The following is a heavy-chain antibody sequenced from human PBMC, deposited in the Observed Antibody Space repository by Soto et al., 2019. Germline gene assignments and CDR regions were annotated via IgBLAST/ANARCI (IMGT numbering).Heavy chain of an antibody. J-gene: IGHJ6*02. D-gene: IGHD4-17*01. Sequence: PSETLSLTCTVSGGSISSGGYYWSWIHQHPGKGLEWIGYIYYSGSTYYNPSLKSRVTISVDTSKNQFSLKLSSVTAADTAVYYCASSPDYGYIYYYYGMDVWGQGTTVTVSS. CDR1: GGSISSGGYY. CDR3: ASSPDYGYIYYYYGMDV. CDR2: IYYSGST. V-gene: IGHV4-31*03.